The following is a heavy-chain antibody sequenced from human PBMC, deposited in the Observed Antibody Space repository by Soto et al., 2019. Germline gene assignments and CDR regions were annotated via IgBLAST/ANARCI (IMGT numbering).Heavy chain of an antibody. Sequence: QVQLGESGGGVVQPGRSLRLSCAASGFTIRSYGMHWVRQAPGKGLEWVAVIWYDGSNKYYADSVKGRFTISRDNSKNTLYLQMNSLRAEDTAVYYCARVTMVRALTWFDPWGQGTLVTVSS. D-gene: IGHD3-10*01. CDR2: IWYDGSNK. V-gene: IGHV3-33*01. J-gene: IGHJ5*02. CDR1: GFTIRSYG. CDR3: ARVTMVRALTWFDP.